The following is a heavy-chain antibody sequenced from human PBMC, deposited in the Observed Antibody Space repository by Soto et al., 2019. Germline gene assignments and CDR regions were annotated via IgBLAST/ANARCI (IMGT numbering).Heavy chain of an antibody. CDR2: ISGSGGST. CDR3: AKGGDDFWSVPQGYYYYGMDV. V-gene: IGHV3-23*01. CDR1: GFTFSSYA. D-gene: IGHD3-3*01. Sequence: GGSLRLSCAASGFTFSSYAMSWVREAPGKGRGWVSAISGSGGSTYYADSVKGRFTISRDNSKTTLYLQMNSLRAEDTAVYYCAKGGDDFWSVPQGYYYYGMDVWGQGTTVTVSS. J-gene: IGHJ6*02.